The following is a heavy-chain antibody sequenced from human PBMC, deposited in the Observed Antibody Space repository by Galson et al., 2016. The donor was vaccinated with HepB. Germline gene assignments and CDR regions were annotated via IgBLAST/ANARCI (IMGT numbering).Heavy chain of an antibody. Sequence: SLRLSCAASGFTFRSYDMSWVRQAPGKGLEWVSGINYSGSNTYYADSVKGRFTISRDNSKNTLYLQMNSLRVEDSAVYYCARGKSYSDSGSYYVDSWGQGTLVTVSS. V-gene: IGHV3-23*01. D-gene: IGHD3-10*01. CDR1: GFTFRSYD. CDR2: INYSGSNT. CDR3: ARGKSYSDSGSYYVDS. J-gene: IGHJ4*02.